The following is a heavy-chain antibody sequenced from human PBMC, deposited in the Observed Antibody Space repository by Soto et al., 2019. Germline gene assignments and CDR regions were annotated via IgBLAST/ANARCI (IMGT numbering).Heavy chain of an antibody. CDR1: GGTFSSYT. Sequence: VQLVQSGAEVKQPGSSVKVSCKASGGTFSSYTISWVRQAPGQGLEWMGRIIPILGIANYAQKFQGRVTITADKSTSTAYMELSSLRSEDTAVYYCARDGSGWSPFDYWGQGTLVTVSS. CDR3: ARDGSGWSPFDY. J-gene: IGHJ4*02. D-gene: IGHD6-19*01. V-gene: IGHV1-69*08. CDR2: IIPILGIA.